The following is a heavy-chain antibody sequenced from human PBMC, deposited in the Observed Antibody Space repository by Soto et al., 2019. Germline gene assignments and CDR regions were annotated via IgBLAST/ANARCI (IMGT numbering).Heavy chain of an antibody. J-gene: IGHJ4*02. V-gene: IGHV3-74*01. CDR1: GFTFSNHW. Sequence: PVGSLRLSCAASGFTFSNHWMHWVRQAPGKGLFWVSRIYNDGSITDYADSVKGRFTISRDNAKNTLYLQMNSLTAEDTAVYHCAREYWVPDYWRQGTLVTVSS. D-gene: IGHD2-15*01. CDR2: IYNDGSIT. CDR3: AREYWVPDY.